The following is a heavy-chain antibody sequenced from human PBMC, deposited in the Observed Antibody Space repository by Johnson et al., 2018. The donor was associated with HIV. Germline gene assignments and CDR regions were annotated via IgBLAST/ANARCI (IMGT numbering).Heavy chain of an antibody. V-gene: IGHV3-30*04. Sequence: QVQLVESGGGVVQPGRSLRLSCAASGFTFSSYAMHWVRQAPGKGLEWVAVISYDGSNKYYADSVKGRFTISRDNSKNTLYLQMNSLRAEDTAVYYCARLPGYSSGWTLGLRWAMWG. D-gene: IGHD6-19*01. J-gene: IGHJ1*01. CDR3: ARLPGYSSGWTLGLRWAM. CDR1: GFTFSSYA. CDR2: ISYDGSNK.